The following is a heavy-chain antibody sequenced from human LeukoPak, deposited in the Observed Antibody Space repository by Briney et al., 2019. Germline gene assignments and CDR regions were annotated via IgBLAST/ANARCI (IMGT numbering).Heavy chain of an antibody. Sequence: SQTLSLTCTVSGGSLSSGGYYWSWIRQHPGKGLEWIGYIYYSGSTYYNPSLKSRVTISVDTSKNQFSLKLSSVTAADTAVYYCARDLRSAGTMVRGVIPLDAFDIWGQGTMVTVSS. CDR1: GGSLSSGGYY. CDR2: IYYSGST. CDR3: ARDLRSAGTMVRGVIPLDAFDI. J-gene: IGHJ3*02. D-gene: IGHD3-10*01. V-gene: IGHV4-31*03.